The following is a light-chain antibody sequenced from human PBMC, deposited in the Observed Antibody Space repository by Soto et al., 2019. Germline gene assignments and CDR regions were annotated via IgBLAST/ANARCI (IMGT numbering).Light chain of an antibody. CDR2: DTS. Sequence: EIVLTQSPATLSLSPGERATLSCGASQSVSNYLAWYQQKPGQAPRLLIYDTSKRATGIPARFSGSGSGTDFTLTISSLEPEDFAVYYCQQRRSWPHTFGQGTKLEIK. CDR1: QSVSNY. CDR3: QQRRSWPHT. J-gene: IGKJ2*01. V-gene: IGKV3-11*01.